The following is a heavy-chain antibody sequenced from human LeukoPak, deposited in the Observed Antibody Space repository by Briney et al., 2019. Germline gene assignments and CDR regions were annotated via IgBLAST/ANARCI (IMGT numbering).Heavy chain of an antibody. CDR2: IYSGGST. J-gene: IGHJ4*02. CDR3: ARDLYYYDSSGYLGY. D-gene: IGHD3-22*01. V-gene: IGHV3-66*01. Sequence: GGSLRLSCAASGFTFSSYAMSWVRQAPGKGLECVSFIYSGGSTYYADSVKGRFTISRDNSKNTLYLQMNSLRAEDTAVYYCARDLYYYDSSGYLGYWGRGTLVTVSS. CDR1: GFTFSSYA.